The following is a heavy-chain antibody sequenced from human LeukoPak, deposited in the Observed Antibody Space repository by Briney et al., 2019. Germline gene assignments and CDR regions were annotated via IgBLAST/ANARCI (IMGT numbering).Heavy chain of an antibody. D-gene: IGHD5-12*01. CDR1: GYRFTNYW. V-gene: IGHV5-51*01. CDR3: ARHRYSGSDTQGFDY. J-gene: IGHJ4*02. CDR2: IYPGDSET. Sequence: GESLKISCEASGYRFTNYWIGWVRQMPGKGLEWMGIIYPGDSETRYSPSFQGQVTISADKSISTGYLQWNSLKASDTAMYFCARHRYSGSDTQGFDYWGQGTLVTVSS.